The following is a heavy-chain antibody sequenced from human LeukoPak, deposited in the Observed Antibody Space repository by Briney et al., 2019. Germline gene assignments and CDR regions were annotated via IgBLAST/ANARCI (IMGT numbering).Heavy chain of an antibody. D-gene: IGHD5-12*01. CDR1: GYSISSAYY. J-gene: IGHJ4*02. V-gene: IGHV4-38-2*02. CDR3: ATKSAYDFGFDY. CDR2: IYHSGST. Sequence: PSETLSLTCTVSGYSISSAYYWGWIRQPPGKGLEWIGNIYHSGSTSYNPSLKSRVTISVDTSRNRFSLKLTSVTAADTAVYYCATKSAYDFGFDYWGQGTLVTDSS.